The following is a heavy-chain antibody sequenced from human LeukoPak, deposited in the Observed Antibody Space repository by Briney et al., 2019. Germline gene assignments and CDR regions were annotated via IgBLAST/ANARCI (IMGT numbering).Heavy chain of an antibody. Sequence: GGSLRLSCAVSGFTFSDYYMYWIRQAPGKGLEWVSSISSSGGTIYYADSVKGRFTISRDNAKNSLYLQMNSLRAGDTAVYYCARATRADTAMVNFDYWGQGTLVTVSS. V-gene: IGHV3-11*01. CDR2: ISSSGGTI. D-gene: IGHD5-18*01. J-gene: IGHJ4*02. CDR3: ARATRADTAMVNFDY. CDR1: GFTFSDYY.